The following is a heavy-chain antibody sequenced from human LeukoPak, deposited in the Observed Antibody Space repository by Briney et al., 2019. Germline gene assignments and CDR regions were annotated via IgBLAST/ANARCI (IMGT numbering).Heavy chain of an antibody. D-gene: IGHD2-21*01. CDR3: ARDRNYCGGDCYFHDY. J-gene: IGHJ4*02. CDR2: IYYSGST. CDR1: GGSISSSSYY. V-gene: IGHV4-39*07. Sequence: SETLSLTCTVSGGSISSSSYYWGWIRQPPGKGLEWIGSIYYSGSTYYNPSLKSRVTISVDTSKNQFSLKLSSVTAADMAVYYCARDRNYCGGDCYFHDYWGQGTLVTVSS.